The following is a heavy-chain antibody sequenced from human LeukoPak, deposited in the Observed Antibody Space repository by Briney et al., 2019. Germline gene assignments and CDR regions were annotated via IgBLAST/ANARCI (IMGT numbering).Heavy chain of an antibody. Sequence: PGGSLRLSCAASGFTFSSYSMNWVRQAPGKGLEWVSSISSSSSYIYYADSVKGRFTISRDNAKNSLYLQMNSLRAEDTAVYYCAREFTAMPFFDYWGQGTLVTVSS. J-gene: IGHJ4*02. D-gene: IGHD5-18*01. CDR2: ISSSSSYI. CDR1: GFTFSSYS. CDR3: AREFTAMPFFDY. V-gene: IGHV3-21*01.